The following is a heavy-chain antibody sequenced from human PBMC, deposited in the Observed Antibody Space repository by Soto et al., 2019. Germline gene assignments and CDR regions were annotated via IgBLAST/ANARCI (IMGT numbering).Heavy chain of an antibody. V-gene: IGHV3-23*01. D-gene: IGHD3-16*02. CDR2: ISGSGGST. CDR1: GFTFSSYA. Sequence: GGSLRLSCAASGFTFSSYAMSWVRQAPGKGLEWVSAISGSGGSTYYADSVKGRFTISRDNSKNTLYLQMNSLRAEDTAVYYCAKRGPYYDYVWWSYRYDYWGQGTLVTVSS. CDR3: AKRGPYYDYVWWSYRYDY. J-gene: IGHJ4*02.